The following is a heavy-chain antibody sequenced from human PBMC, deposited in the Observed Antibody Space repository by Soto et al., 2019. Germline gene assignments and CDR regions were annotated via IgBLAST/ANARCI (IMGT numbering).Heavy chain of an antibody. CDR1: GFTFSSYW. V-gene: IGHV3-7*03. Sequence: DVQLVESGGGLVQPGGSLRLSCAASGFTFSSYWMSWVRQAPGKGLEWVANIKQDGSENYYVDSVRGRFTIPRDNAKNSLYLQMSSLRAEDTAVYYCVTDFEGSYGYGPFDFWGQGTLVTVSS. CDR2: IKQDGSEN. D-gene: IGHD5-18*01. J-gene: IGHJ4*02. CDR3: VTDFEGSYGYGPFDF.